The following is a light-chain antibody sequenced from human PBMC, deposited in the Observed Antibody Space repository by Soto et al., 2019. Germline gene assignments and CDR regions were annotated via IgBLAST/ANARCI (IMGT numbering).Light chain of an antibody. CDR3: QQYNNWPRT. J-gene: IGKJ1*01. CDR2: AAS. Sequence: EIVLTQSPGTLSLSPGERATLSCRASQSISSSYLAWYQQKPGQAPRLLIYAASSRATGIPDRFSGGGSGTDFTRAISSLQSEDFAVYYCQQYNNWPRTFGQGTKVEIK. V-gene: IGKV3-20*01. CDR1: QSISSSY.